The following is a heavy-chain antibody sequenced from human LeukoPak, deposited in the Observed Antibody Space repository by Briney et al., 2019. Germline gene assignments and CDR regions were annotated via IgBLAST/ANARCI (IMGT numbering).Heavy chain of an antibody. V-gene: IGHV4-4*07. CDR1: GGSISSYY. CDR3: ARGENPLNIHIAIIDY. Sequence: SETLSLTCTVSGGSISSYYWSWIRQPAGKGLEWIGRIYTSGSTNYNPSLKSRVTISVDTSKNQFSLKLTSVTATDTAVYYCARGENPLNIHIAIIDYWGQGTLVTVSS. D-gene: IGHD6-13*01. CDR2: IYTSGST. J-gene: IGHJ4*02.